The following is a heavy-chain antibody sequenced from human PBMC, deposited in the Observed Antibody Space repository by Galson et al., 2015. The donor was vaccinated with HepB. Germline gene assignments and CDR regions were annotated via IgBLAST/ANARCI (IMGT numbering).Heavy chain of an antibody. D-gene: IGHD1-26*01. V-gene: IGHV3-21*01. CDR2: INGRSGDI. J-gene: IGHJ4*02. CDR3: ASELNNIMGNTTLAYFDS. CDR1: GFTFSSSS. Sequence: SLRLSCAASGFTFSSSSMNWVRQVPGKGLEWVSFINGRSGDIYYTDSVKGRFTISRDNTKKSLFLQMNNLRAEDTAVYYCASELNNIMGNTTLAYFDSWGQGTVVTVSS.